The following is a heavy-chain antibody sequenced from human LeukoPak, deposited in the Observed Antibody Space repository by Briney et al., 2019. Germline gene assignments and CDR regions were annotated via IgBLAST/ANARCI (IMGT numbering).Heavy chain of an antibody. CDR1: GYTFTSYD. D-gene: IGHD6-13*01. J-gene: IGHJ3*01. CDR3: ARGGIAAAGVDY. Sequence: ASVKVSCKASGYTFTSYDINWVRQAAGQGLEWMGWMNPNSGNTGYAEKFQGRVTMTRDTSMSTVYMELSSLTSEDTAVYYCARGGIAAAGVDYWGQGTMVTVSS. CDR2: MNPNSGNT. V-gene: IGHV1-8*01.